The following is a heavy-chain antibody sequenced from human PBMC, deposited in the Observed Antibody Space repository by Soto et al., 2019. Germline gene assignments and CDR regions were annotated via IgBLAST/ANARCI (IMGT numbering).Heavy chain of an antibody. V-gene: IGHV3-7*01. Sequence: GGSLRLSCAASGFTFSSYWMSWVRQAPGKGLEWVANIKQDGSEKYYVDSVKDRFTISRDNAKNSLYLQMNSLRAEDTAVYYCARKPTPYSSGWYWAEYFQHWGQGTLVTVSS. CDR3: ARKPTPYSSGWYWAEYFQH. J-gene: IGHJ1*01. D-gene: IGHD6-19*01. CDR1: GFTFSSYW. CDR2: IKQDGSEK.